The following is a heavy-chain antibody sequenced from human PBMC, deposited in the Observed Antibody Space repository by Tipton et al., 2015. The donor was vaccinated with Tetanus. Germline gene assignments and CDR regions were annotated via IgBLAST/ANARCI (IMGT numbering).Heavy chain of an antibody. CDR3: ARVRIGFLEWCLEGVFFS. CDR2: IYYSGST. CDR1: GGSISSGDYY. Sequence: TLSLTCTVSGGSISSGDYYWSWIRQPPGKGLEWIGYIYYSGSTYYNPSLKSRVTISVDTSKNQFSLKLSSVTAADTAVYYWARVRIGFLEWCLEGVFFSWRQGTLVTVSS. V-gene: IGHV4-30-4*01. D-gene: IGHD3-3*01. J-gene: IGHJ5*02.